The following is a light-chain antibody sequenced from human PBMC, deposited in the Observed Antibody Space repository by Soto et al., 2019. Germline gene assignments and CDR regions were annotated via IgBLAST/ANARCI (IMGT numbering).Light chain of an antibody. CDR1: TSDVGGYNF. CDR2: EVG. Sequence: QSALTQPASVSGSLGQSITISCPGTTSDVGGYNFVSWYQQHPDKAPELMIYEVGNRPSGVSHRFSGSKSGNTASLTISGLQAEDEADYYCSSYTSSNTLVFGTGTKLTVL. J-gene: IGLJ1*01. V-gene: IGLV2-14*01. CDR3: SSYTSSNTLV.